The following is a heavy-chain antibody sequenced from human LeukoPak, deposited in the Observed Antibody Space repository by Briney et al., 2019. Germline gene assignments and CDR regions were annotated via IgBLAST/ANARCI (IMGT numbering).Heavy chain of an antibody. CDR3: ARPSNWGYAFDI. Sequence: GGSLRLSCAASGFTFSSYGMHWVRQAPGKGLEWVAFIRYDGSNKYYADSVKGRFTISRDNSKNTLYLQMNSLRSEDTAVYYCARPSNWGYAFDIWGQGTMVTVSS. D-gene: IGHD7-27*01. CDR1: GFTFSSYG. J-gene: IGHJ3*02. CDR2: IRYDGSNK. V-gene: IGHV3-30*02.